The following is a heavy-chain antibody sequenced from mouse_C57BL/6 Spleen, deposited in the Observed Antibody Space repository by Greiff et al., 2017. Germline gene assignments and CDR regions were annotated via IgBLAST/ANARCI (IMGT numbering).Heavy chain of an antibody. J-gene: IGHJ3*01. CDR2: ISYDGSN. CDR3: AREGSGYVGGFAY. CDR1: GYSITSGYY. V-gene: IGHV3-6*01. D-gene: IGHD3-2*02. Sequence: VQLQQSGPGLVKPSQSLSLTCSVTGYSITSGYYWNWIRQFPGNKLEWMGYISYDGSNNYNPSLKNRISITRDTSKNQFFLKLNSVTTEDTATYYCAREGSGYVGGFAYWGQGTLVTVSA.